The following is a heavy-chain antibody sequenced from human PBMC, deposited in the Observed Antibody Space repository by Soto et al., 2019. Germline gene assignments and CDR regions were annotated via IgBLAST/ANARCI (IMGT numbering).Heavy chain of an antibody. D-gene: IGHD2-15*01. CDR1: GFTFSSYW. Sequence: EVQLVESGGGLVQPGGSLRLSCAASGFTFSSYWMSWVRQAPGKGLEWVANIKQDGSEKYYVDSVKGRFTISRDNAKNSLYLQMNSLRAEDTAVYYCARDEGEGYCSGGSCYSYYYGMDVW. J-gene: IGHJ6*01. V-gene: IGHV3-7*03. CDR3: ARDEGEGYCSGGSCYSYYYGMDV. CDR2: IKQDGSEK.